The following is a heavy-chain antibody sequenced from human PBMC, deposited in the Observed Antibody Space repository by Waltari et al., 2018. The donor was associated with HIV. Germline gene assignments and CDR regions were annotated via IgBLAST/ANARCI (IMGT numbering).Heavy chain of an antibody. V-gene: IGHV3-30*04. CDR2: ISYDGRNK. CDR1: GFTFSSYA. CDR3: ARGGWQQLALVGVDY. Sequence: QVQLVESGGGVVQPGRSLRLSCAASGFTFSSYAMHWVRQAPGKGLEWVAVISYDGRNKYYADAVKGRFTISRDNSKNTLYLQMNSLRAEDTAVYYCARGGWQQLALVGVDYWGQGTLVTVSS. D-gene: IGHD6-13*01. J-gene: IGHJ4*02.